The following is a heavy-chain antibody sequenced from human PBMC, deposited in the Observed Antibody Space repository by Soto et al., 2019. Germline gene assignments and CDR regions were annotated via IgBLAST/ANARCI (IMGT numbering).Heavy chain of an antibody. Sequence: QITLKESGPTLVKPTQTLTLTCTFSGVSLSTSGVGVGWIRQPPGKALEWLALIYWDDDKRYSPSLKSRLTITKDPSKNQVVLTMTNMDPVDTATYYCAHTYNYYDSSGYYGYWGQGTLVTVSS. D-gene: IGHD3-22*01. CDR1: GVSLSTSGVG. CDR2: IYWDDDK. J-gene: IGHJ4*02. CDR3: AHTYNYYDSSGYYGY. V-gene: IGHV2-5*02.